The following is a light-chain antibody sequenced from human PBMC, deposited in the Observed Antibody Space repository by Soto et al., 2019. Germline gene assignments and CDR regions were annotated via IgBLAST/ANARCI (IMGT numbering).Light chain of an antibody. V-gene: IGLV2-8*01. Sequence: QSALTQPPSASGSPGQSVTISCTGTSSDVGGYNYVSWYQQHPGKAPKLMIYEVSKRPSGVPDRLSGSKSGNTASLTVSGRQVEDEADYYCASYTGSDTLAFGGGTKLTVL. CDR1: SSDVGGYNY. CDR3: ASYTGSDTLA. CDR2: EVS. J-gene: IGLJ2*01.